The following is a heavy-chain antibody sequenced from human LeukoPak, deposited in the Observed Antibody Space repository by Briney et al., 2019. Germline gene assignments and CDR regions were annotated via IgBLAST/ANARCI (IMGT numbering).Heavy chain of an antibody. CDR2: IYHSGST. Sequence: SETLSLTCAVSGYSISSGFYWGWIRQPPGKGLEWIGSIYHSGSTYYNPSLKSRVTISVDTSKNQFSLKLSSVTAADTAVYYCARARNWNDGVYFDYWGRGTLVTVSS. V-gene: IGHV4-38-2*01. D-gene: IGHD1-1*01. CDR3: ARARNWNDGVYFDY. J-gene: IGHJ4*02. CDR1: GYSISSGFY.